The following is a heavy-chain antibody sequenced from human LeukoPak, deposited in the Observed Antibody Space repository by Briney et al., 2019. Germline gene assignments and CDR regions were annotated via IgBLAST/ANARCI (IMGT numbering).Heavy chain of an antibody. V-gene: IGHV4-61*01. CDR2: IYHSGST. Sequence: SETLSLTCTVSGGSVSSGSYYWSWIRQPPGTGLEWIGEIYHSGSTNYNPSLKSRVTISVDKSKNQFSLKLSSVTAADTAVYYCARLYNGSYSAGVWFDPWGQGTLVTVSS. J-gene: IGHJ5*02. D-gene: IGHD1-26*01. CDR1: GGSVSSGSYY. CDR3: ARLYNGSYSAGVWFDP.